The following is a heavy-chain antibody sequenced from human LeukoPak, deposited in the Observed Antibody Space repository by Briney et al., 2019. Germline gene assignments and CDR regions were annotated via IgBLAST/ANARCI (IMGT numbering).Heavy chain of an antibody. V-gene: IGHV3-33*06. D-gene: IGHD3-10*01. J-gene: IGHJ4*02. CDR3: AKGIMVRGVSLSFDY. CDR2: IWYSGRNF. CDR1: AFTFKNYG. Sequence: GGSLRLSCVASAFTFKNYGMHWVRQAPGEGVEWVAVIWYSGRNFSYADSVKGRFTVSRDNSKSPVYLQINSLRAEDTAVYYCAKGIMVRGVSLSFDYWGQGTLVTVSS.